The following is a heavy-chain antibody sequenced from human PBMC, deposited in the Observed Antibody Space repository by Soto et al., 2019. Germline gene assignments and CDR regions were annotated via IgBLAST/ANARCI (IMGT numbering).Heavy chain of an antibody. V-gene: IGHV3-33*01. D-gene: IGHD3-10*01. CDR1: GFTFSSYG. J-gene: IGHJ4*02. CDR3: ARASYGSGSYYVDY. Sequence: QVQLVESGGGVVQPGRSLRLSCAASGFTFSSYGMHWVRQAPGKGLEWVAVIWYDGSNKYYADSVKGRFTISRDNSKNTLYLQMNSLRAEDTAVYYCARASYGSGSYYVDYWGQGTLVTVSS. CDR2: IWYDGSNK.